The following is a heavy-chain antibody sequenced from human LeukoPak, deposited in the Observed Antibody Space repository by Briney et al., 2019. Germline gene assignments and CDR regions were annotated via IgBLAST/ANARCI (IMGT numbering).Heavy chain of an antibody. Sequence: PSETLSLTCAVYGGSFSGYYWSWIRQPPGKGLEWIGEINHSGSTNYNPSLKSRATISVDTSKNQFSLKLSSVTAADTAVYYCARWLKRSWYYYYGMDVWGQGTTVTVSS. J-gene: IGHJ6*02. D-gene: IGHD6-13*01. CDR3: ARWLKRSWYYYYGMDV. CDR2: INHSGST. CDR1: GGSFSGYY. V-gene: IGHV4-34*01.